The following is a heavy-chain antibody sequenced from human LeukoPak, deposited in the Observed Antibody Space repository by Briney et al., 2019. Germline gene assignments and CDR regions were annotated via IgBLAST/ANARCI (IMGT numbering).Heavy chain of an antibody. CDR3: ARESGYYDFWSGYYTGNWFDP. CDR1: GGSFSGYY. D-gene: IGHD3-3*01. Sequence: SETLSLTCAVYGGSFSGYYWSWIRQPPGKGLEWIGEINHSGSTNYNPSLKSRVTITVDTSKNQFSLKLSSVTAADTAVYYCARESGYYDFWSGYYTGNWFDPWGQGTLVTVSS. J-gene: IGHJ5*02. CDR2: INHSGST. V-gene: IGHV4-34*01.